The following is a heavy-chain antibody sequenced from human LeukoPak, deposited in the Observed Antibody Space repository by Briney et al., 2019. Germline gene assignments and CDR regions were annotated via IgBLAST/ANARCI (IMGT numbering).Heavy chain of an antibody. CDR2: IYYSEST. CDR1: GGSISSYY. J-gene: IGHJ4*02. CDR3: ARGRGPPVYGY. V-gene: IGHV4-59*12. Sequence: SETLSLTCTVSGGSISSYYWSWIRQPPGKGLEWIGYIYYSESTNYNPSLKSRVTISVDTSKNQFSLKLSSVTAADTAVYYCARGRGPPVYGYWGQGTLVTVSS. D-gene: IGHD5/OR15-5a*01.